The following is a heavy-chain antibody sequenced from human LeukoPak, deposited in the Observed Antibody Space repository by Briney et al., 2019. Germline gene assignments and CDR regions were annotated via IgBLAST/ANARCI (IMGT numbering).Heavy chain of an antibody. CDR1: GFTVGSSY. CDR2: IYGGGNT. CDR3: ARRGDGGRSFDY. Sequence: GGSLRLSCAASGFTVGSSYMNWDRQAPGKGLEWVSLIYGGGNTYYADSVKGRFTISRDNSKNTLYLQMNSLRAEDTAVYYCARRGDGGRSFDYWGQGTLVTVSS. V-gene: IGHV3-53*01. J-gene: IGHJ4*02. D-gene: IGHD4-23*01.